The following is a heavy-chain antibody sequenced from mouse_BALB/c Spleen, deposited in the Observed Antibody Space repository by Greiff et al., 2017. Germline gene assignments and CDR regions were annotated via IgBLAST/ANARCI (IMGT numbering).Heavy chain of an antibody. Sequence: EVHLVESGGGLVQPGGSRKLSCAASGFTFSSFGMHWVRQAPEKGLEWVAYISSGSSTIYYADTVKGRFTISRDNPKNTLFLQMTSLRSEDTAMYYCARVTGSAWFAYWGQGTLVTVSA. J-gene: IGHJ3*01. CDR1: GFTFSSFG. CDR2: ISSGSSTI. V-gene: IGHV5-17*02. D-gene: IGHD4-1*01. CDR3: ARVTGSAWFAY.